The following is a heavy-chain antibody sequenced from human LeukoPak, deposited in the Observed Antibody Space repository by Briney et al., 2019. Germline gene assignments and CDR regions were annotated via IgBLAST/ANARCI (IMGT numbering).Heavy chain of an antibody. V-gene: IGHV3-23*01. J-gene: IGHJ4*01. CDR3: AKRGDYAILTGYCVSDY. CDR2: NVGRDGDT. Sequence: GGSLSLSCAPSGFIFSNYATSWVRQAPGKGLEWVSANVGRDGDTYYADSVRGRFTVSRDEHKNTRYLQMYTLRDEDTGVYYCAKRGDYAILTGYCVSDYWSHGPLVTLPS. D-gene: IGHD3-9*01. CDR1: GFIFSNYA.